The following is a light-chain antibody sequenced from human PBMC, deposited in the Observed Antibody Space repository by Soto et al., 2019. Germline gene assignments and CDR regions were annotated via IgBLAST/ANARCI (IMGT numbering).Light chain of an antibody. CDR1: QSVNNY. J-gene: IGKJ5*01. Sequence: EIVLTQSPVTLSLSPGERATLSCRASQSVNNYLAWYQQKPGQAPRLLSYDASNRATGIPARFSGSGSGADFTLTISRLEPEDFAVYYCQVYGPSPPITFGQGTRLEIK. V-gene: IGKV3-11*01. CDR2: DAS. CDR3: QVYGPSPPIT.